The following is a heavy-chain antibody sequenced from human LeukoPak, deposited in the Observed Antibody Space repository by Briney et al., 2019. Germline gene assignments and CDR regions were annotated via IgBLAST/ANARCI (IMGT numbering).Heavy chain of an antibody. V-gene: IGHV4-59*01. Sequence: SETLSLTCTVSGGSISSYYWSWIRQPPGKGLEWIGYIYYSGSTNYNPSLKSRVTISVDTSKNQFSLKLSSVTAADTAVYYCARERSMVRGVINDYWGQGTLVTVSS. CDR3: ARERSMVRGVINDY. CDR2: IYYSGST. CDR1: GGSISSYY. J-gene: IGHJ4*02. D-gene: IGHD3-10*01.